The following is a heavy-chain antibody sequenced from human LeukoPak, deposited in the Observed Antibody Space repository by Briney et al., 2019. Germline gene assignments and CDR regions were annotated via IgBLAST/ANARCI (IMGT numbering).Heavy chain of an antibody. CDR1: GLSFSSYG. CDR2: ISSSGSTI. Sequence: GGSLRLSCAASGLSFSSYGMHWVRQAPGKGLEWVSYISSSGSTIYYADSVKGRFTISRDNAKNSLYLQMNSLRAEDTAVYYCAKDRVGAILYFDNWGQGTLVTVSS. V-gene: IGHV3-48*04. D-gene: IGHD1-26*01. J-gene: IGHJ4*02. CDR3: AKDRVGAILYFDN.